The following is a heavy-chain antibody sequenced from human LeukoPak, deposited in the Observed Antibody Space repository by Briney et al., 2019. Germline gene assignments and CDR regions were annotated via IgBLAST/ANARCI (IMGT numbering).Heavy chain of an antibody. Sequence: GGSLRLSCAASGFTFSSYGIHWVRQAPGKGLEWVAVISYDGSNKYYADSVKGRFTISRDNSKNTLYLQMNSLRAEDTAVYYCARDSPTYYYDSSGYPHFDYWGQGTLVTVSS. CDR1: GFTFSSYG. V-gene: IGHV3-30*19. CDR2: ISYDGSNK. D-gene: IGHD3-22*01. J-gene: IGHJ4*02. CDR3: ARDSPTYYYDSSGYPHFDY.